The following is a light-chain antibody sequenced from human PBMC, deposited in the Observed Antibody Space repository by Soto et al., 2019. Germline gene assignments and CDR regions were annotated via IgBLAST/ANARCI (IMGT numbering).Light chain of an antibody. CDR2: DAS. Sequence: IVLTHSPGSLSFSPGEIATLSFRASQSISSDLAWYQHKPGQAPRLLIYDASNRATGIPARFSGSGSGTEFTLTISRLEPEDFAVYYCQQYGSSGTFGQGTKVDI. V-gene: IGKV3-20*01. CDR1: QSISSD. CDR3: QQYGSSGT. J-gene: IGKJ1*01.